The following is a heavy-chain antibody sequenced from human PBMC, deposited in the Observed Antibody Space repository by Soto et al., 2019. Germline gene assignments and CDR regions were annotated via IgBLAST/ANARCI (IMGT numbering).Heavy chain of an antibody. CDR3: TRDDPPPVVWLRSGHCYGMDV. Sequence: QVQLVQSGAEVKKPGASVKVSCKASGYTFTSYGISWVRQAPGQGLEWMGWISAYNGNTNYAQKLQGRVTMTTDTSTMIAYMELRSLRSDDTDVYYCTRDDPPPVVWLRSGHCYGMDVWGQGTTVTVSS. J-gene: IGHJ6*02. V-gene: IGHV1-18*01. CDR1: GYTFTSYG. D-gene: IGHD5-12*01. CDR2: ISAYNGNT.